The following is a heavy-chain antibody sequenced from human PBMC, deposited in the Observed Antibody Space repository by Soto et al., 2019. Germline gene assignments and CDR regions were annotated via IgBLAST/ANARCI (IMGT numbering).Heavy chain of an antibody. V-gene: IGHV3-30*03. J-gene: IGHJ4*02. Sequence: QVQVVEYGGGVVQPGRSLRLSCAASGFSFSTYDMYWVRQAPGKGLEWVAVISHDGSNEYYGDSVKGRFTIFRDNSKDTLYLQMNGLRAEDTAVYYCTSDHEGDYWGQGTLVTVYS. CDR2: ISHDGSNE. CDR3: TSDHEGDY. CDR1: GFSFSTYD.